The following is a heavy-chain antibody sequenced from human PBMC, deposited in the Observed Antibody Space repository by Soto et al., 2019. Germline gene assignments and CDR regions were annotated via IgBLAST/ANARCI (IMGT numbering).Heavy chain of an antibody. CDR1: GYTLTELS. D-gene: IGHD3-9*01. CDR3: ATDAPRLRYFDWSGFDI. J-gene: IGHJ3*02. CDR2: FDPEDGET. Sequence: ASVKVSCKVSGYTLTELSMHWVRQAPGEGLEWMGGFDPEDGETIYAQKFQGRVTMTEDTSTDTAYMELSSLRSEDTAVYYCATDAPRLRYFDWSGFDIWGQGTMVTVSS. V-gene: IGHV1-24*01.